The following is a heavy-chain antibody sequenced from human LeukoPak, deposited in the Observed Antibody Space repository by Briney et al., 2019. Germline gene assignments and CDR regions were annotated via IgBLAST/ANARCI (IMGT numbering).Heavy chain of an antibody. CDR2: IYHSRST. V-gene: IGHV4-38-2*01. CDR1: GYSISSGYY. D-gene: IGHD1-26*01. Sequence: SETLSLTCAVSGYSISSGYYWGWIRQPPGKGLEWIGSIYHSRSTYYNPSLKSRDTISVDTSKNQFSLKLSSVTAADTAVYYCARMAYSGSYYFDYWGQGTLVTVSS. CDR3: ARMAYSGSYYFDY. J-gene: IGHJ4*02.